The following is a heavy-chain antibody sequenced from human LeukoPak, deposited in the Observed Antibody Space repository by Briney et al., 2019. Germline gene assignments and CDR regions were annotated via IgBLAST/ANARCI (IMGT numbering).Heavy chain of an antibody. D-gene: IGHD3-22*01. Sequence: GGSLRLSCAASGFTFSSYAMSWVRQAPGKGLEWVSAISGSGGSTYHADSVKGRFTISRDNSKNTLYLQMNSLRAEDTAVYYCAKDYYYDSSGYFGPGESFDYWGQGTLVTVSS. CDR1: GFTFSSYA. CDR3: AKDYYYDSSGYFGPGESFDY. V-gene: IGHV3-23*01. CDR2: ISGSGGST. J-gene: IGHJ4*02.